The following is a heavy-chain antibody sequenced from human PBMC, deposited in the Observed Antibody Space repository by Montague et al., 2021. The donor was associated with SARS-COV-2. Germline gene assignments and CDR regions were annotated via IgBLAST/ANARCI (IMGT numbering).Heavy chain of an antibody. CDR1: GLTFSLHG. D-gene: IGHD3-10*01. J-gene: IGHJ4*02. CDR2: ISSSGTTV. CDR3: ASAPSYLIRGVINY. V-gene: IGHV3-48*03. Sequence: SLRLSCAASGLTFSLHGMSWVRQAPGKGLEWISYISSSGTTVYYGDSVKGRFTIFRDNAQNSVFLEMSSLSAGDTAVYYCASAPSYLIRGVINYWGQGALVTVSS.